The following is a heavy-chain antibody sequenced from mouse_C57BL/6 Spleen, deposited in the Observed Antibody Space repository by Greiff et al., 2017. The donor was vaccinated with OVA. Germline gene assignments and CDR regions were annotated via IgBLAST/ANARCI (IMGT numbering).Heavy chain of an antibody. CDR3: ARRGFSYYFDY. CDR2: ISGGGGNT. V-gene: IGHV5-9*01. J-gene: IGHJ2*01. Sequence: DVKLVESGGGLVKPGGSLKLSCAASGFTFSSYTMSWVRQTPEKRLEWVATISGGGGNTYYPDSVKGRFTISRDNAKNTLYLQMSSVRSEDTALYYCARRGFSYYFDYWGQGTTLTVSS. CDR1: GFTFSSYT.